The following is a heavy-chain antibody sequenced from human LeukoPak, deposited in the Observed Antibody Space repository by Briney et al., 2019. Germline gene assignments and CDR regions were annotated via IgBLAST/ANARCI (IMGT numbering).Heavy chain of an antibody. V-gene: IGHV3-23*01. D-gene: IGHD3-22*01. CDR2: ISGSGGST. J-gene: IGHJ4*02. CDR3: AKSYDSSGPPFDY. CDR1: GFTFSSYA. Sequence: PGGSLRLSCAASGFTFSSYAMSWVRQAPGKGLEWVSAISGSGGSTYYADSVRGRFTISRDNSKNTLYLQMNSQRAEDTAVYYCAKSYDSSGPPFDYWGQGTLVTVSS.